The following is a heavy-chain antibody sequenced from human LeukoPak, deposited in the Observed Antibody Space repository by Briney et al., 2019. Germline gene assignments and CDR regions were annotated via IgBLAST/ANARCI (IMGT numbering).Heavy chain of an antibody. Sequence: GASVKVSCKASGYTFTSYAMNWVRQAPGQGLEWMGWINTNTGNPTYAQGFTERFVFSLDTSVSTAYLQISSLKAEDTAVYYCARGGGYCSGGSCYGVLRQNWFDPWGQGTLVTVSS. D-gene: IGHD2-15*01. CDR1: GYTFTSYA. CDR2: INTNTGNP. V-gene: IGHV7-4-1*02. J-gene: IGHJ5*02. CDR3: ARGGGYCSGGSCYGVLRQNWFDP.